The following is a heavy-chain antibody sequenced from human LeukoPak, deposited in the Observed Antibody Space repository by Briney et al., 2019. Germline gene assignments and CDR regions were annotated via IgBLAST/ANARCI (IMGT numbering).Heavy chain of an antibody. J-gene: IGHJ3*02. CDR3: AGDRSIIMDRGTPDAFDI. Sequence: GGSLRLSCVGSGFSFSSFEYNWVRQAPGKGLEWVSYVSVSGDEIHHADSVKGRFTISRDNAKNSVFLQMNSLRAEDTAIYYCAGDRSIIMDRGTPDAFDIWGQGTMVTVSS. D-gene: IGHD3-10*01. CDR1: GFSFSSFE. V-gene: IGHV3-48*03. CDR2: VSVSGDEI.